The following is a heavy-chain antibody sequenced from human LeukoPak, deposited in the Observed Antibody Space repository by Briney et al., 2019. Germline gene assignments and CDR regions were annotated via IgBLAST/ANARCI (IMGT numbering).Heavy chain of an antibody. CDR2: IYPGDSDT. J-gene: IGHJ4*02. Sequence: GESLKISCQASGYTFTSYWIGWVRQMPGKGLEWMGLIYPGDSDTRYSPSFQGQVTISADKSISTAYLQWSSLKASDTAMYYCARRSGTYFDYWGQGTLVTVSS. V-gene: IGHV5-51*01. CDR3: ARRSGTYFDY. CDR1: GYTFTSYW. D-gene: IGHD1-26*01.